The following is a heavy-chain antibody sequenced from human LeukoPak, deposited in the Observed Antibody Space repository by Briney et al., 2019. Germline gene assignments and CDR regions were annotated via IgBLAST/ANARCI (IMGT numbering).Heavy chain of an antibody. CDR3: ARRHCSGGSCYLYSDY. CDR1: GYTFTSYG. V-gene: IGHV1-18*01. D-gene: IGHD2-15*01. Sequence: GASVKVSCKASGYTFTSYGISWVRQAPGQGLEWMGWISAYNGNTNYAQKLQGRVTMTTDTSPSTAYMELRSLRSDDTAVYYCARRHCSGGSCYLYSDYWGQGTLVTVSS. CDR2: ISAYNGNT. J-gene: IGHJ4*02.